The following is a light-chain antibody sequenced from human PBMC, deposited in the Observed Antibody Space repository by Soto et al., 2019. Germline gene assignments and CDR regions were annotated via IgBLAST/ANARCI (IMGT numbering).Light chain of an antibody. CDR2: SNR. Sequence: QSVLTQPPSASGTPGQGVTISCSGSSSNIGSKTVNWYQQLPGTAPKLLIYSNRQRPSGVPDRFSGSKSGTSASRAISGLQSEDAADYFCTAWDDNLNGVLFGGGTKVTVL. CDR3: TAWDDNLNGVL. J-gene: IGLJ2*01. CDR1: SSNIGSKT. V-gene: IGLV1-44*01.